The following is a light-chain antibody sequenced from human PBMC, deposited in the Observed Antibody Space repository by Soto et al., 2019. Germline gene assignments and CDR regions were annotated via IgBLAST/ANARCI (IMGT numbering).Light chain of an antibody. CDR1: QSVNTY. CDR2: AAT. Sequence: DIQMTQSPSSLSASVGDRVTITCRASQSVNTYLNWYQKRQGKAPKLLIYAATSLQSGVPPRFSGSGSGTDFNLTINGLQPEDFATYYCQQSHNTPYTFGLGTMLEVK. J-gene: IGKJ2*01. CDR3: QQSHNTPYT. V-gene: IGKV1-39*01.